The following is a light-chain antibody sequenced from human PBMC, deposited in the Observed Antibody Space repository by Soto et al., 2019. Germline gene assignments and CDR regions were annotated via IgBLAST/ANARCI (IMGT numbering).Light chain of an antibody. CDR2: WAS. V-gene: IGKV4-1*01. CDR3: KKYYSTPIP. CDR1: QTIFYSPNNYNY. Sequence: DIVMTQSPDSLAVSLGERAIINCKSSQTIFYSPNNYNYLAWYQQTPGQPPKLLIYWASTRESGVPDRFRGSGSGKDSTPPTKSLQAEDVAFYSCKKYYSTPIPSGKGTRLEIK. J-gene: IGKJ5*01.